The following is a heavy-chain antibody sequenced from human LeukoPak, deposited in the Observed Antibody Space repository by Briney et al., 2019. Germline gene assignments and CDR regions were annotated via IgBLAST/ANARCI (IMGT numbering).Heavy chain of an antibody. V-gene: IGHV4-38-2*02. CDR2: IYHSGST. CDR1: GYSISSGYY. D-gene: IGHD6-19*01. Sequence: PSETLSLTCTVSGYSISSGYYWGWIRQPPGKGLEWIGSIYHSGSTYYNPSLKSRVTISVDTSKNQFSLKLSSVTAADTAVYYCARVKNGGWYGVGPYYFDYWGQGTLVTVSS. J-gene: IGHJ4*02. CDR3: ARVKNGGWYGVGPYYFDY.